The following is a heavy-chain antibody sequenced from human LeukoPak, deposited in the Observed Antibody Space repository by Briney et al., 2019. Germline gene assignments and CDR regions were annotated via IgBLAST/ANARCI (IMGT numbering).Heavy chain of an antibody. J-gene: IGHJ4*02. CDR2: ISSRSDVI. D-gene: IGHD2-8*01. V-gene: IGHV3-48*01. CDR1: GFTFNTYN. Sequence: PGGSLRLSCAASGFTFNTYNMDWVRQAPGKGLEWVSYISSRSDVIYYADSAKGRFTISRDNVKNSLYLQMNSLRAEDTALYYCANEEWYRFDYWGQGTLVTVPS. CDR3: ANEEWYRFDY.